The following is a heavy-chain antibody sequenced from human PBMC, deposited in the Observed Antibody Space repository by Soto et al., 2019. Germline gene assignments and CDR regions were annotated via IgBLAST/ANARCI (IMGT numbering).Heavy chain of an antibody. CDR1: GYSFTSYW. D-gene: IGHD7-27*01. J-gene: IGHJ6*02. V-gene: IGHV5-51*01. CDR2: IYPGDSDT. Sequence: GESLKISCKGSGYSFTSYWIGWVRQMPGKGLEWMGIIYPGDSDTRYSPSFQGQVTISADKSISTAYLQWSSLKASDTAMYYCTVSGDPYYYGMAVWGQGTTVTVSS. CDR3: TVSGDPYYYGMAV.